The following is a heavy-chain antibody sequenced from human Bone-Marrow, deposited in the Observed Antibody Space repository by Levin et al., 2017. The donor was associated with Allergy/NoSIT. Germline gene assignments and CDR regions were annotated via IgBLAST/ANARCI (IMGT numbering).Heavy chain of an antibody. CDR1: GGSISSYY. CDR3: ARAFPSSGNSYYYSYMDV. D-gene: IGHD4-23*01. J-gene: IGHJ6*03. CDR2: INYSGGT. Sequence: SETLSLTCTVSGGSISSYYWAWIRQSPGKRLEWIGSINYSGGTNYNPSLKTRVTISVDTPKNLFSLNLSSVTAADSAVYYCARAFPSSGNSYYYSYMDVWGKGTTVTVSS. V-gene: IGHV4-59*01.